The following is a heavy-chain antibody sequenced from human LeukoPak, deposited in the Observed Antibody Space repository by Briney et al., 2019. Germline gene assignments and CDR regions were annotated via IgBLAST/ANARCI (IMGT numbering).Heavy chain of an antibody. Sequence: PSETLSLTCTVPGGSISSSSYYWHWIRQSAGKGLELIGRIHISGSTNSNPSLKSRVTMSVDTSKNQFSLRLSSVTAADTAVYYCARGAVGSTPHVAFDIWGQGTMVIVSS. V-gene: IGHV4-61*02. CDR2: IHISGST. D-gene: IGHD1-26*01. J-gene: IGHJ3*02. CDR3: ARGAVGSTPHVAFDI. CDR1: GGSISSSSYY.